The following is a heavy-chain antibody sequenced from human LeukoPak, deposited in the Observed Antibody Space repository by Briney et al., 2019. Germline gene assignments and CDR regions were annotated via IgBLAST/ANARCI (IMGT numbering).Heavy chain of an antibody. D-gene: IGHD4-17*01. J-gene: IGHJ3*02. CDR1: GYSFTSYW. CDR3: ARGSDYGDYVGAFDI. CDR2: IYPGDSDT. Sequence: GESLKISCKRSGYSFTSYWIGWVRQMPGKGLGWMGIIYPGDSDTRYSPSFQGQVTISADKSISTAYLQWSSLKASDTAMYYCARGSDYGDYVGAFDIWGQGTMVTVSS. V-gene: IGHV5-51*01.